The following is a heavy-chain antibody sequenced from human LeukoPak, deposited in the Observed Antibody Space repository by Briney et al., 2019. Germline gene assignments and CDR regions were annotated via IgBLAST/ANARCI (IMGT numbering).Heavy chain of an antibody. CDR1: GFTFSSCA. Sequence: GGSLRLSCAASGFTFSSCAMSWVRQAPGKGLEWVSAISGSGGSTYYADSVKGRFTISRDNSKNTLYLQMNSLRAEDTAVYYCAKQLAYCGGDCYFGDAFDIWGQGTMVTVSS. D-gene: IGHD2-21*02. V-gene: IGHV3-23*01. J-gene: IGHJ3*02. CDR2: ISGSGGST. CDR3: AKQLAYCGGDCYFGDAFDI.